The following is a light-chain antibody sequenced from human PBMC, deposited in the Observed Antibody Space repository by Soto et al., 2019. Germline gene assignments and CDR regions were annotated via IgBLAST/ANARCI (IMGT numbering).Light chain of an antibody. CDR1: SSNIGSNY. Sequence: QSLLTRPPSASGTPGQRVTISCSGSSSNIGSNYVYWYQQLPGTVPQLLIYRNSERPSGVPDRFSGSKSGTSASLAISGLRSEDEADYYCAAWDDSLSGVVFGGGTKVTVL. CDR3: AAWDDSLSGVV. V-gene: IGLV1-47*01. CDR2: RNS. J-gene: IGLJ2*01.